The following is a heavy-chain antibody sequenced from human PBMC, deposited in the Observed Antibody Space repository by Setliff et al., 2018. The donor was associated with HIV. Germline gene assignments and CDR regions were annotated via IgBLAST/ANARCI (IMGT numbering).Heavy chain of an antibody. CDR2: IKQDGSEK. V-gene: IGHV3-7*05. D-gene: IGHD1-1*01. CDR3: ARETRPGLTRSGFDY. J-gene: IGHJ4*02. CDR1: GFRFRTYA. Sequence: GGSLRLSCVASGFRFRTYAMSWVRQAPGKGLEWVANIKQDGSEKYYVDSVKGRFTISRDNAKNSLYLQMNSLRAEDTAVYYCARETRPGLTRSGFDYWGQGTLVTVSS.